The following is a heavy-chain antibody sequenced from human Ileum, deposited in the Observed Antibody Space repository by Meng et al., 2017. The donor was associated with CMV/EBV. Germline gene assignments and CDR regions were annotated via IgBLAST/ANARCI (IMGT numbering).Heavy chain of an antibody. CDR1: GFSFSNHW. V-gene: IGHV3-74*02. CDR3: TRNQEGLSGRFDY. CDR2: INSNGGTT. J-gene: IGHJ4*02. Sequence: EVQVGGSGGGLVQAGGSLILSCAAAGFSFSNHWMHWVRQAPGKGLVWVSRINSNGGTTNYADSVKGRFTISRDNAKNTLYLQMNSLTAEDTAVYYCTRNQEGLSGRFDYWGQGTLVTVSS. D-gene: IGHD3-10*01.